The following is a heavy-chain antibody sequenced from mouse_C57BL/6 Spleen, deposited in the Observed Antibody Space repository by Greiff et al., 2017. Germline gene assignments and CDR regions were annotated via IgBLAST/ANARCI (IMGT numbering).Heavy chain of an antibody. J-gene: IGHJ4*01. V-gene: IGHV5-17*01. D-gene: IGHD3-2*02. CDR1: GFTFSDYG. Sequence: EVMLVESGGGLVKPGGSLKLSCAASGFTFSDYGMHWVRQAPEKGLEWVAYISSGSSTIYYADKVEGRFTISRDNAKNTLFLQMTSLRSEETAMYDCARRESSGVYAMDYWGQGTSVTVSS. CDR2: ISSGSSTI. CDR3: ARRESSGVYAMDY.